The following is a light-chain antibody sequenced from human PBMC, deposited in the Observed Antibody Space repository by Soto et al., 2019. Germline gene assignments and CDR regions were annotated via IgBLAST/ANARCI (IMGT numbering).Light chain of an antibody. J-gene: IGKJ1*01. Sequence: EIVIMQSPATLSVSPGERATLSCRASQSVSNNLAWYQQKLGQAPRLLIYGASTRAIGIPARFSGSGSGTEFTLTISSLQSEDFAVYYCQQYNDWPPRTFGQGTKVDIK. V-gene: IGKV3-15*01. CDR1: QSVSNN. CDR3: QQYNDWPPRT. CDR2: GAS.